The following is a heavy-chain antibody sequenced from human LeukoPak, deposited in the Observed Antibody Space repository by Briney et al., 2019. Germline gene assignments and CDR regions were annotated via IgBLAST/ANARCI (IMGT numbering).Heavy chain of an antibody. CDR2: ISWNSGSI. D-gene: IGHD1-26*01. J-gene: IGHJ4*02. Sequence: GGSLRLSCAASGFTFSSYWMHWVRQAPGKGLEWVSGISWNSGSIGYADSVKGRFTISRDNAKNSLYLQMNSLRAEDTALYYCAKDSHHIVGLFDYWGQGTLVTVSS. CDR3: AKDSHHIVGLFDY. V-gene: IGHV3-9*01. CDR1: GFTFSSYW.